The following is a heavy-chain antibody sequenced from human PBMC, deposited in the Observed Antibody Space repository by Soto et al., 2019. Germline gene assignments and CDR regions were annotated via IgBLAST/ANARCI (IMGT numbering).Heavy chain of an antibody. CDR1: GGSISSSSYY. V-gene: IGHV4-39*01. J-gene: IGHJ4*02. D-gene: IGHD3-10*02. CDR3: ARLVVRSNFDY. CDR2: IYYSGST. Sequence: KTSETLSLTCTVSGGSISSSSYYWGWIRQPPGKGLEWIGSIYYSGSTYYNPSLKSRVTISVDTSKNQFSLKLSSVTAADTAVYYCARLVVRSNFDYWGQGTLVTVSS.